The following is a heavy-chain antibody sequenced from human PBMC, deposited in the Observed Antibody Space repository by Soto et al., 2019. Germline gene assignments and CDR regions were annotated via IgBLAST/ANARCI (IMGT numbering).Heavy chain of an antibody. Sequence: PGGSLRLSCAASGFTFSSYSMNWVRQAPGKGLEWVSSISSSSSYIYYADSVKGRFTISRDNAKNSLYLQMNSLRAEDTAVYYCARGTRSMTTVVTPDAFDIWGQGTMGTVSS. J-gene: IGHJ3*02. CDR1: GFTFSSYS. V-gene: IGHV3-21*01. CDR2: ISSSSSYI. D-gene: IGHD4-17*01. CDR3: ARGTRSMTTVVTPDAFDI.